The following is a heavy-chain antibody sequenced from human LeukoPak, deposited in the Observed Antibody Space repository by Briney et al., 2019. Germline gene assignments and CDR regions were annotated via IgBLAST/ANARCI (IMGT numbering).Heavy chain of an antibody. Sequence: SVKLSCTASGGTFSSYAISWVRQAPGQGLEWMGRIIPIVGTANYAQKFQGRVTITTDESTSTAYMELSSLRSEDTAVYYCARRGVGYCSGGSCYFDYWGQGTLVTVSS. J-gene: IGHJ4*02. CDR3: ARRGVGYCSGGSCYFDY. CDR2: IIPIVGTA. CDR1: GGTFSSYA. D-gene: IGHD2-15*01. V-gene: IGHV1-69*05.